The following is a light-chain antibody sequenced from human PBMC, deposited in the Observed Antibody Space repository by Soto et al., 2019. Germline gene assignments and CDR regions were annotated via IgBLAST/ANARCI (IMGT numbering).Light chain of an antibody. CDR1: SSDIGGYNY. CDR2: EVS. J-gene: IGLJ1*01. V-gene: IGLV2-14*01. Sequence: QSALTQPASVSGSPGQSITISCTGTSSDIGGYNYVSWYQQHPGKAPKLMIYEVSSRPSGVSNRFSGSKSGNTASLTISGLQAEDEADYYCSSYSDSDTKVFGTGTKVTVL. CDR3: SSYSDSDTKV.